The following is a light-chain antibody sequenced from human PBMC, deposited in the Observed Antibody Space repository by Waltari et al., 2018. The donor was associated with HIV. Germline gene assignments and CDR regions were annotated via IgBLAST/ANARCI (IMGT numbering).Light chain of an antibody. Sequence: DIQMTQSPSPLPACVGDRITITCRASQSIATWLAWYQQKPGKAPKLLIYRASSLETGVPSRFSGSGSGTEFTLTISSLQPEDFATYYCQQYNTSSPWTFGQGTKVDI. J-gene: IGKJ1*01. CDR3: QQYNTSSPWT. V-gene: IGKV1-5*03. CDR1: QSIATW. CDR2: RAS.